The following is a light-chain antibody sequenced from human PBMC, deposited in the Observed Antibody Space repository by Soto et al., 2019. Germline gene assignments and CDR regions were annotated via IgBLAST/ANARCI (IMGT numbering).Light chain of an antibody. CDR3: QQYDNWPET. J-gene: IGKJ1*01. CDR2: DAS. CDR1: QSVSSSTY. Sequence: EIVLTQSPGTLSLSPGERATLSCTASQSVSSSTYLAWYQQKPGQAPRLLIYDASTRATGIPARFSGTGSGTDFTLTISSLQSEDFAVYYCQQYDNWPETFGQGTKVDIK. V-gene: IGKV3-15*01.